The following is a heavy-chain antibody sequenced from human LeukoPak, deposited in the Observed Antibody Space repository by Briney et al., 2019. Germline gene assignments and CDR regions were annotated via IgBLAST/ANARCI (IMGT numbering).Heavy chain of an antibody. CDR2: IWYDGSNK. D-gene: IGHD6-13*01. Sequence: PGRSLRLSCAASGFTFSSYGMHWVRQAPGKGLEWVAVIWYDGSNKYYADSVKGRFTISRDNSKNTLYLQMNSLRAEDTAVYYCAKEAVYSSSWYRGAEYVQHWGQGTLVTVSS. J-gene: IGHJ1*01. V-gene: IGHV3-33*06. CDR1: GFTFSSYG. CDR3: AKEAVYSSSWYRGAEYVQH.